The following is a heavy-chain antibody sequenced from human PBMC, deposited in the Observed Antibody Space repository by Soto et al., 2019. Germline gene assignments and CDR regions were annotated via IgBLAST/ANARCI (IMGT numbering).Heavy chain of an antibody. CDR1: GFPVNNYG. J-gene: IGHJ4*02. Sequence: GGSLRLSCVVYGFPVNNYGINWVRQAPGKGLEWVSTVSKSDYTYYSDLVKGRFTISRDNAKNTVSLQMNTLRAEDTAVYYCAREDSIIIPAVSDFWGQGTLVTVSS. CDR2: VSKSDYT. CDR3: AREDSIIIPAVSDF. V-gene: IGHV3-21*04. D-gene: IGHD2-2*01.